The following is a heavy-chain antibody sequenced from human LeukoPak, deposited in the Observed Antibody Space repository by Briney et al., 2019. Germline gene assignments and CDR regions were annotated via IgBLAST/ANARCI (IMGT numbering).Heavy chain of an antibody. Sequence: GRSLRLSCAASGFTFSSYAMHCVRQAPGKGLEWVAVISYDGSNKYYADSVKGRFTISRDNSKNTLYLQMNSLRAEDTAVYYCAKFSPDDPYYNDSSGYEYLGQGSIVTLCS. CDR1: GFTFSSYA. CDR3: AKFSPDDPYYNDSSGYEY. V-gene: IGHV3-30*18. CDR2: ISYDGSNK. J-gene: IGHJ4*02. D-gene: IGHD3-22*01.